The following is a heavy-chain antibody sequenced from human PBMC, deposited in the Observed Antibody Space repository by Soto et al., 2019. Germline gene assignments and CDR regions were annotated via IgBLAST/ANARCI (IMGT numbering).Heavy chain of an antibody. CDR2: INHSGST. V-gene: IGHV4-34*01. CDR1: GGSFSGHS. Sequence: VFGGSFSGHSCRWIRQPPGKGLEWIGEINHSGSTYYNPSLKSRVTMSVDTSKNQISLKLSSVTAADTAVYYCAGAQYGMDVWGLGTTVTVSS. J-gene: IGHJ6*02. CDR3: AGAQYGMDV.